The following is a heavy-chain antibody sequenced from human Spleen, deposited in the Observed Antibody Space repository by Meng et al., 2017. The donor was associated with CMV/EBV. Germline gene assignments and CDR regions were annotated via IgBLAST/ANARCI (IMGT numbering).Heavy chain of an antibody. CDR3: ARAPGSGSYGDDAFDI. D-gene: IGHD1-26*01. J-gene: IGHJ3*02. Sequence: SVKVSCKASGGTFSSYAISWVRQAPGQGLEWMGGIIPIPGIANYAQKFQGRVTITADKSTSTAYMELSSLRSEDTAVYYCARAPGSGSYGDDAFDIWGQGTMVTVSS. CDR2: IIPIPGIA. V-gene: IGHV1-69*10. CDR1: GGTFSSYA.